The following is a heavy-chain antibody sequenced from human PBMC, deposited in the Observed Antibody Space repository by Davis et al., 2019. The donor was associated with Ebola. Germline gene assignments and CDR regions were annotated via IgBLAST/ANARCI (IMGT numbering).Heavy chain of an antibody. CDR2: ISGSGSST. D-gene: IGHD3-10*01. CDR3: TRVGGNIIRGVIGY. Sequence: GESLKISCAASGFTFSSYAMSWVRQAPGKGLEWVSTISGSGSSTYYTDSVKGRFTISRDNSKNTLYLQMNSLRAEDTAVYYCTRVGGNIIRGVIGYWGQGTLVTVSS. V-gene: IGHV3-23*01. CDR1: GFTFSSYA. J-gene: IGHJ4*02.